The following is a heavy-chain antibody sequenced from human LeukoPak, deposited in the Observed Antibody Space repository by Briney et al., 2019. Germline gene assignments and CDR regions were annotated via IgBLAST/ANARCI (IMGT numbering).Heavy chain of an antibody. CDR2: IYYSGSS. D-gene: IGHD3-3*01. J-gene: IGHJ4*02. CDR3: ARGEWSTDFDY. V-gene: IGHV4-59*01. CDR1: GDSISSYY. Sequence: SETLSLTCTVSGDSISSYYWSWIRQPPGKGLEWIGYIYYSGSSNYNPSLKSRVTISVDTSKNQFSLKLNSVTAADTAVYYCARGEWSTDFDYWGQGTLVTVSS.